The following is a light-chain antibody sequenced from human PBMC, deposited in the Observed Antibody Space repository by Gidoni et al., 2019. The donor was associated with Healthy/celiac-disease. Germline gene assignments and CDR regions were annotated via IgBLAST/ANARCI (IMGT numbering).Light chain of an antibody. V-gene: IGLV2-14*03. CDR2: DVS. Sequence: SAIPQPASVSGSPGQSITISCTGTSSDVGGYNYVSWYQQHPGKAPKLMIYDVSNRPSGVSNRFSGSKSGNTASLTISGLQAEDEADYYCSSYTSSSTLGVFGTGTKVTVL. CDR1: SSDVGGYNY. J-gene: IGLJ1*01. CDR3: SSYTSSSTLGV.